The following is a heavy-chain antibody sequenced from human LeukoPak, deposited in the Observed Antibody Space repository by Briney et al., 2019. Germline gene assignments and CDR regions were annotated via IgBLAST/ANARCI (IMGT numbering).Heavy chain of an antibody. CDR1: GGSISSGGYY. CDR2: IYYSGST. Sequence: PSETLSLTCTVSGGSISSGGYYWSWIRQHPGKGLEWIGYIYYSGSTYYNPSLKSRVTISVDTSKNQFSLKLSSVTAADTAVYYCARDTGERTYVWGSYRYFDHWGQGTLVTVSS. CDR3: ARDTGERTYVWGSYRYFDH. D-gene: IGHD3-16*02. V-gene: IGHV4-31*03. J-gene: IGHJ4*02.